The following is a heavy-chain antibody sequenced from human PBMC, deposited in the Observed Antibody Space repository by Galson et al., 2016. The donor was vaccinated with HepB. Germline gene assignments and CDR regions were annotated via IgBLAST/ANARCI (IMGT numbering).Heavy chain of an antibody. D-gene: IGHD3-3*01. CDR1: GASITSGGYS. Sequence: TLSLTCAVSGASITSGGYSWTWIRQPPGAGLEWIGYLSHGGATHYNSSLKSRVSISGDRSKNQFSVSLNSVTAADTAVYFCAGLPTYYDLSKGFTDYWGPGTLVTVSS. CDR3: AGLPTYYDLSKGFTDY. CDR2: LSHGGAT. V-gene: IGHV4-30-2*01. J-gene: IGHJ4*02.